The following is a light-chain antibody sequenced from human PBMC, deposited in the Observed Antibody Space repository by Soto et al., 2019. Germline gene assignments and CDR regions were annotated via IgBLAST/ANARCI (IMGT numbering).Light chain of an antibody. CDR3: LQYNNWPPQQYT. V-gene: IGKV3-15*01. Sequence: EIVMTQSPATLSVSPGERATLSCRASQSVSSDLAWYQHKPGQAPRLLIYGASTRATGIPARCSGSGSGTEFYVSISSLQSEDFAVYCCLQYNNWPPQQYTFGQGTKLEIK. CDR1: QSVSSD. CDR2: GAS. J-gene: IGKJ2*01.